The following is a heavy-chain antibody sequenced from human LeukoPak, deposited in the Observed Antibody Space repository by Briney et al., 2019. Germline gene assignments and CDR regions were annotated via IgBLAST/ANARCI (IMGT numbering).Heavy chain of an antibody. CDR3: ARDGHSTYYYDSSGYYSFDY. CDR2: IIPIFGTA. CDR1: GGTFSSYA. Sequence: SVKVSCKASGGTFSSYAISWVRQAPGQGLEWLGGIIPIFGTANYAQKFQGRVTITADESTSTAYMELSSLRSEDTAVYYCARDGHSTYYYDSSGYYSFDYWGQGTLVTVSS. J-gene: IGHJ4*02. D-gene: IGHD3-22*01. V-gene: IGHV1-69*13.